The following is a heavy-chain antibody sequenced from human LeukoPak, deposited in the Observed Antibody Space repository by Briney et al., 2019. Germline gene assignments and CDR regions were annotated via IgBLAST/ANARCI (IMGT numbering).Heavy chain of an antibody. D-gene: IGHD3-22*01. J-gene: IGHJ4*02. Sequence: SETLSLTCAVYGGSFSGYYWSWIRQPPGKGLEWIGEINHSGSTNYNPSLKSRVTISVDTSKNQFSLKLSSVTAADTAVYYCARAGRPYYYDSSVYSTLFDYWGQGTLVTVST. CDR2: INHSGST. CDR1: GGSFSGYY. CDR3: ARAGRPYYYDSSVYSTLFDY. V-gene: IGHV4-34*01.